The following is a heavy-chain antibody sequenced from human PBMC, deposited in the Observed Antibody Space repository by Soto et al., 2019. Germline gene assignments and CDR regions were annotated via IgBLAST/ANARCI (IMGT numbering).Heavy chain of an antibody. V-gene: IGHV3-33*01. CDR2: MWYDGTNK. CDR3: ARDATFGTKGGSFDI. Sequence: GSLRLSCAASGFTFRIYSMHWVRQSPGKGLEWVAVMWYDGTNKYYGESVKGRFTISRDNSENTLYLQMNSLRVEDTAVYYCARDATFGTKGGSFDIWGHGTLVTVSS. D-gene: IGHD3-16*01. CDR1: GFTFRIYS. J-gene: IGHJ3*02.